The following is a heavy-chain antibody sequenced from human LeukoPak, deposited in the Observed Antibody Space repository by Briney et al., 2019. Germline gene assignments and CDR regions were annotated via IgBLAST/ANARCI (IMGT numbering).Heavy chain of an antibody. J-gene: IGHJ4*02. Sequence: PSETLSLTCAVSGYSISSGYYWGWIRQPPGEGLEWIGSIYHSGSTYYNPSVKSRVTISVDTSKNQFSLKLSSVTAADTAVYYCARSAIYDFWSGYHAFDYWGQGTMVTVSS. CDR3: ARSAIYDFWSGYHAFDY. CDR1: GYSISSGYY. CDR2: IYHSGST. V-gene: IGHV4-38-2*01. D-gene: IGHD3-3*01.